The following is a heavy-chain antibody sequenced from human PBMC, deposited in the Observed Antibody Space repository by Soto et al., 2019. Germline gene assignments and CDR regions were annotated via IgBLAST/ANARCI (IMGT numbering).Heavy chain of an antibody. J-gene: IGHJ6*02. Sequence: GGSLRLSCAASGFTFRNYGMHWVRQAPGKGLVWVTVISYDGSHKYYADSVKGRFTISRDNSKNTVYLEMNSLRDEDTAVYYCAKRRGDHSNYSWGIDVWGQGTTVTVSS. CDR3: AKRRGDHSNYSWGIDV. CDR2: ISYDGSHK. D-gene: IGHD4-4*01. V-gene: IGHV3-30*18. CDR1: GFTFRNYG.